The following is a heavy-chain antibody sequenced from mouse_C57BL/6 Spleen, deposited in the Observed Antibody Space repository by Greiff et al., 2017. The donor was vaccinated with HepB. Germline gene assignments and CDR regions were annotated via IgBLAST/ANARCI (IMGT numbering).Heavy chain of an antibody. V-gene: IGHV1-64*01. Sequence: VQLQQPGAELVKPGASVKLSCKASGYTFTSYWMHWVKQRPGQGLEWIGMIHPNSGSTNYNEKFKSKATLTVDKSSSTAYMQLSSLTSDDSAVYYCASPYYDYGNYAMDYWGQGTSVTVSS. J-gene: IGHJ4*01. CDR1: GYTFTSYW. CDR2: IHPNSGST. D-gene: IGHD2-4*01. CDR3: ASPYYDYGNYAMDY.